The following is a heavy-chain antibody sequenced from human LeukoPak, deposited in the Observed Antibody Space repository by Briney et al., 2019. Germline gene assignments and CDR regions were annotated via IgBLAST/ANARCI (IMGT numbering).Heavy chain of an antibody. Sequence: PSETLSLTCTVSGGSISSYYWSWIRQPPGKGLEWIGFIYYSGSTNYNPSLKSRVTISVDTSKNQFSLKLSSVTAADTAVYYCARGRPLLHARVTGRNWFDPWGQGTLVTVSS. D-gene: IGHD4-23*01. V-gene: IGHV4-59*12. CDR1: GGSISSYY. CDR2: IYYSGST. CDR3: ARGRPLLHARVTGRNWFDP. J-gene: IGHJ5*02.